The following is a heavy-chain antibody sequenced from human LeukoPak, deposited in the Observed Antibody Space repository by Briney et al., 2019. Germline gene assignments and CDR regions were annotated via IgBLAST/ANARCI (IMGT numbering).Heavy chain of an antibody. V-gene: IGHV3-11*01. J-gene: IGHJ3*02. CDR2: ISSSGSTI. D-gene: IGHD2-21*02. CDR3: ARDGSYCGGDCYPQGAFDI. Sequence: GGSLRLSCAASGFTFSDYYMSWIRQAPGKGLEWVSYISSSGSTIYYAAPVKGRFTISRDNAKNSLYRQINSLRAEDTAVYYCARDGSYCGGDCYPQGAFDIWGQGTMVTVSS. CDR1: GFTFSDYY.